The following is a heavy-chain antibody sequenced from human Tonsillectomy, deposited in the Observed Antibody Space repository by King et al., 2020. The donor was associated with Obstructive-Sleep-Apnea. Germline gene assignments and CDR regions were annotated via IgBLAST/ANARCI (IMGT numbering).Heavy chain of an antibody. V-gene: IGHV3-21*01. CDR3: ARGFGAVGRPAMDV. CDR2: ISSSSSDM. CDR1: GFTFNSYS. D-gene: IGHD6-13*01. Sequence: EVQLVESGGGLVKPGGSLRLSCAASGFTFNSYSMNWVRQAPGKGLEWVSSISSSSSDMYYADSVKGRFTISRDNAKKSLSLQMNSLRAEDTAVYYCARGFGAVGRPAMDVWGQGTTVTVSS. J-gene: IGHJ6*02.